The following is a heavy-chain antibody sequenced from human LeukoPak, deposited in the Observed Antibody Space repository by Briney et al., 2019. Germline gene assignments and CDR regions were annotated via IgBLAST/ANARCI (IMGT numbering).Heavy chain of an antibody. CDR2: IYHSGST. CDR1: GGSISSSNW. D-gene: IGHD3-10*01. V-gene: IGHV4-4*02. J-gene: IGHJ6*02. CDR3: ARRLGSGPYLPNYYYYGMDV. Sequence: SGTLSLTCADSGGSISSSNWWSWVRQPPGKGLEWIGEIYHSGSTNYNPSLKSRVTISVDKSKNQFSLKLSSVTAADTAVYYCARRLGSGPYLPNYYYYGMDVWGQGTTVAV.